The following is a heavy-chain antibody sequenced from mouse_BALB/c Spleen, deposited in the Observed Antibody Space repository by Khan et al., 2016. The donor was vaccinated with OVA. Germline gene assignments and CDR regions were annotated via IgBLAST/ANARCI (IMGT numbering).Heavy chain of an antibody. J-gene: IGHJ3*01. V-gene: IGHV1-7*01. D-gene: IGHD1-1*02. CDR3: RRRGLVGIFVY. CDR1: GYTFTNYW. Sequence: VQLQQSGAELANPGASVKMSCKASGYTFTNYWMHWVKQRPGQGLEWIGYINPSTGYTEYNQKFKDKATLTTDKSSSTAYRQLSSLTSEASAVYYRRRRGLVGIFVYWGQGNLVTVAA. CDR2: INPSTGYT.